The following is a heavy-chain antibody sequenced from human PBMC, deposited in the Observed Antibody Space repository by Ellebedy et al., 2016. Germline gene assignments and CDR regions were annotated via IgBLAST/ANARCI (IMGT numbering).Heavy chain of an antibody. CDR3: ANVGGSGSYYNGY. CDR1: GFSYSTYW. CDR2: IVASGERT. D-gene: IGHD3-10*01. Sequence: GGSLRLSCAASGFSYSTYWMSWVRQAPGKGPEWISAIVASGERTFYADSVKGRFTISRDNSKNRLYLQMNSLKVEDTATYYCANVGGSGSYYNGYWGQGTLVTVSS. J-gene: IGHJ4*02. V-gene: IGHV3-23*01.